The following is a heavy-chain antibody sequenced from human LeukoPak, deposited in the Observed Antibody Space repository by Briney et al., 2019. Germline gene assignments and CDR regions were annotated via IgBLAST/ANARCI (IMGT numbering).Heavy chain of an antibody. CDR2: IYDNGNT. J-gene: IGHJ6*03. CDR3: ARLGSAATGAPPYYYYYVDV. V-gene: IGHV4-59*11. D-gene: IGHD1-26*01. Sequence: ETLSLTCAGSGSAIRYHCGSLFGQTPVKELEWIANIYDNGNTDYSPSLQSRVTISTDTSETQFSLRLKSVTAADTAVYYCARLGSAATGAPPYYYYYVDVWGKGTTVTVSS. CDR1: GSAIRYHC.